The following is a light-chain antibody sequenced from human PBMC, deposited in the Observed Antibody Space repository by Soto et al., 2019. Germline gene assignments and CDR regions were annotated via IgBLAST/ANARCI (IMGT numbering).Light chain of an antibody. Sequence: EIVLTQSPATLSLSPGERATLSCSASQSVSSYLAWYQQKPGQAPRLLIYDASNRATAIPARFSGSGSGTDFTLTISSLEPEDFAVYYCQQRSNWPPWTFGQGTKVEIK. CDR2: DAS. CDR3: QQRSNWPPWT. CDR1: QSVSSY. V-gene: IGKV3-11*01. J-gene: IGKJ1*01.